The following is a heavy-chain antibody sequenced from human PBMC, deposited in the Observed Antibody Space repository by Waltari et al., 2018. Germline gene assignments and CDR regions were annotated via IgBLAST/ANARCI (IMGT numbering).Heavy chain of an antibody. CDR2: ISSQSTTI. V-gene: IGHV3-48*01. J-gene: IGHJ6*02. CDR3: ARDPLIGSVHGMDV. Sequence: VQLVESGGGLVQPGGSLRLSCAASGFNFNIYTMNWVRRAPGKGLEWISYISSQSTTIYYADSVNDRFTISRDNAKNSLYLQMNSLRAEDTAVYYCARDPLIGSVHGMDVWGQGTTVTVS. D-gene: IGHD1-20*01. CDR1: GFNFNIYT.